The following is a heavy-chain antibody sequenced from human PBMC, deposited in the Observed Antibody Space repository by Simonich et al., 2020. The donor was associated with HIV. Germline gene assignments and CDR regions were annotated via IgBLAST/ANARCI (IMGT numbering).Heavy chain of an antibody. D-gene: IGHD3-22*01. CDR1: GRSFTVYY. CDR3: ARHYYDSSGYYSGIDP. J-gene: IGHJ5*02. CDR2: IYYSGST. Sequence: QVHLQQWGAGLLKPSETLSLTCAIYGRSFTVYYWSWIRQPPGKGLEWIGYIYYSGSTNYNPSLKSRVTISVDTSKNQFSLKLSSVTAADTAVYYCARHYYDSSGYYSGIDPWGQGTLVTVSS. V-gene: IGHV4-34*11.